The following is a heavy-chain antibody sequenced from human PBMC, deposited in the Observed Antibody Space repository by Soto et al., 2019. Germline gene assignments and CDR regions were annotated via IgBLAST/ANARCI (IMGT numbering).Heavy chain of an antibody. V-gene: IGHV5-10-1*01. CDR3: AREWMITRPDYGMDV. D-gene: IGHD3-16*01. CDR1: GYSFTRYW. J-gene: IGHJ6*02. CDR2: IDPSDSYT. Sequence: GESLKISCKGSGYSFTRYWISWVRQMPGKGLEWMGRIDPSDSYTNYSPSFQGHVTISADKSISTAYLQWSSLNASDTAMYYCAREWMITRPDYGMDVWRQETTVTVSS.